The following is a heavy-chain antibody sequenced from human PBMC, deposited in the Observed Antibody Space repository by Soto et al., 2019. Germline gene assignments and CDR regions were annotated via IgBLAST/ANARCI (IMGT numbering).Heavy chain of an antibody. CDR3: ASGGNWFDP. J-gene: IGHJ5*02. V-gene: IGHV4-59*01. Sequence: SETLSLTCNVSGGSISNYYWTWVRQCPEKGLEWIGYMYYNGNINYNPSLKSRVTISIDTSKNQFSLTLKSVTAADTAVYYCASGGNWFDPWGQGVLVTVSS. CDR2: MYYNGNI. D-gene: IGHD3-16*01. CDR1: GGSISNYY.